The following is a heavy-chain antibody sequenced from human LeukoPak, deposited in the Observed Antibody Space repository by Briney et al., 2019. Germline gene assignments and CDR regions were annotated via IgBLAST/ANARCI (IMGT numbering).Heavy chain of an antibody. Sequence: SETLSLTCAVSGGSISSSSWWTWVRQPPGQGLEWIGEIYHSGSANYNPSLKSRVTISVDKSKNQLSLKLISVTAADTAVYYCARDVGTALVTGDYWGQGTLVTVSS. D-gene: IGHD5-18*01. V-gene: IGHV4-4*02. CDR3: ARDVGTALVTGDY. J-gene: IGHJ4*02. CDR1: GGSISSSSW. CDR2: IYHSGSA.